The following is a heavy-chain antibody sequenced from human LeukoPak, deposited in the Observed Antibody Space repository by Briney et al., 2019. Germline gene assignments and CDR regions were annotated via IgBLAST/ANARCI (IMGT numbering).Heavy chain of an antibody. J-gene: IGHJ6*04. CDR2: SDWDDDK. CDR3: ARMPSYNYYDSSGYSNYYYYYGMDV. CDR1: GFSLSTSGMC. Sequence: SGPALVKPTQTLTLTCTFSGFSLSTSGMCVSWIRQPPGKALEWLALSDWDDDKYYSTSLKTRLTISKDTSKNQVVLTMTNMDPVDTATYYCARMPSYNYYDSSGYSNYYYYYGMDVWGKGTTVTVSS. V-gene: IGHV2-70*01. D-gene: IGHD3-22*01.